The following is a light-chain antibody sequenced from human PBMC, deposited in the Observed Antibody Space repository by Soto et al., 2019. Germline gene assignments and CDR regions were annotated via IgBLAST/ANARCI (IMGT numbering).Light chain of an antibody. V-gene: IGKV3-15*01. CDR2: GAS. CDR3: QQYNNWPRT. CDR1: QSVSSN. J-gene: IGKJ1*01. Sequence: EIVMTQSPATLSVSPGERATLSCRASQSVSSNLAWYQQKPGQAPRLLIYGASTRATGIPARFSGSGSGTEFTLTINSLQSEDFVVYYCQQYNNWPRTFGQGTKV.